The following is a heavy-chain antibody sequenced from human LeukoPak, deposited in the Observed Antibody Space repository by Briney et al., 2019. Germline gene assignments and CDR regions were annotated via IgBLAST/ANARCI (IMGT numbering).Heavy chain of an antibody. CDR3: AKVGCSSTSCYFIDY. CDR1: GFTFSSYA. CDR2: ISGSGGST. J-gene: IGHJ4*02. Sequence: GGSLRLTCAASGFTFSSYAMSWVRQAPGKGLEWVSAISGSGGSTYYADSVKGRFTISRDNSKNTLYLQMNSLRAEDTAVYYCAKVGCSSTSCYFIDYWGQGTLVTVSS. D-gene: IGHD2-2*01. V-gene: IGHV3-23*01.